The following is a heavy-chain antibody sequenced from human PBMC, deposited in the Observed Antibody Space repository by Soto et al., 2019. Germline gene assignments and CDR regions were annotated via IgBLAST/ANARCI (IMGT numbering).Heavy chain of an antibody. CDR3: ARDRAPYYYDSSGLNYYYYYGMDV. D-gene: IGHD3-22*01. CDR1: GGTFSSYA. Sequence: GASVKVSCKASGGTFSSYAISWVRQAPGQGLEWMGGIIPIFGTANYAQKFQGRVTITADESTSTAYMELSSLRSEDTAVYYCARDRAPYYYDSSGLNYYYYYGMDVWGQGTTVTVSS. CDR2: IIPIFGTA. J-gene: IGHJ6*02. V-gene: IGHV1-69*13.